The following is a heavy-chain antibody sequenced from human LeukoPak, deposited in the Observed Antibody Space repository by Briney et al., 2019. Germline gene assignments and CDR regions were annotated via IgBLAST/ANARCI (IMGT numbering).Heavy chain of an antibody. J-gene: IGHJ4*02. Sequence: GGSLRLSCAASGFTFSSYSMNWVRQAPGKGLEWVSSISSSSYIYYADSVKGRFTISRDNAKNSLYLQMNSLRAKDTAVYYCATYDILTGFDYWGQGTLVTVSS. D-gene: IGHD3-9*01. CDR3: ATYDILTGFDY. CDR2: ISSSSYI. CDR1: GFTFSSYS. V-gene: IGHV3-21*01.